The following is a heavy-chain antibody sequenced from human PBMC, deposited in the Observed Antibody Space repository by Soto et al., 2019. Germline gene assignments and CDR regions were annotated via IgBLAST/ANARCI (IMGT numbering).Heavy chain of an antibody. CDR1: GGSFSGYY. CDR3: ARRVAGYSYNWFDP. V-gene: IGHV4-34*01. D-gene: IGHD6-19*01. CDR2: INHSGST. Sequence: ETLSLTCAVYGGSFSGYYWSWIRQPPGKGLEWIGEINHSGSTNYNPSLKSRVTISVDTSKNQFSLKLSSVTAADTAVYYCARRVAGYSYNWFDPWGQGTLVTVSS. J-gene: IGHJ5*02.